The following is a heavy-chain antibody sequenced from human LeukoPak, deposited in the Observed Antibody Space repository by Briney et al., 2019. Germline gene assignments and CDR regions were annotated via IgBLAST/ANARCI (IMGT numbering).Heavy chain of an antibody. D-gene: IGHD6-19*01. CDR3: AKAHRSGWYPLTPKFYYFDY. Sequence: GGSLRLSCAASGFTFSSYGMHWVRQAPGKGLEWVAVIWYDGSNKYYADSVKGRFTISRDNSKNTLYLQMNSLRAEDTAVYYCAKAHRSGWYPLTPKFYYFDYWGQGTLVTVSS. J-gene: IGHJ4*02. CDR2: IWYDGSNK. CDR1: GFTFSSYG. V-gene: IGHV3-33*06.